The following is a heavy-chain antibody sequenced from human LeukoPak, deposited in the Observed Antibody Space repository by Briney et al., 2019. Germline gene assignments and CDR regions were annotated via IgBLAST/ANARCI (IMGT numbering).Heavy chain of an antibody. CDR2: IYYSGST. Sequence: SETLSLTCTVSGGSIRSYYWSWIRQPPGKGLEWIGYIYYSGSTNYNPSLKSRVTISVDTSKNQFSLKLSSVTAADTAVYYCARDRGSSWPMGVPNNWFDPWGQGTLVTVSS. V-gene: IGHV4-59*12. J-gene: IGHJ5*02. CDR3: ARDRGSSWPMGVPNNWFDP. D-gene: IGHD6-13*01. CDR1: GGSIRSYY.